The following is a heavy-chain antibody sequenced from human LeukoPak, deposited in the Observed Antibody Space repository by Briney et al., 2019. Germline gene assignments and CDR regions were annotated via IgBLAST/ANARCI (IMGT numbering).Heavy chain of an antibody. CDR3: AKAGYFDFDY. J-gene: IGHJ4*02. V-gene: IGHV3-30*02. D-gene: IGHD2-15*01. CDR1: RLTFSSYG. Sequence: GGSLRLSCAASRLTFSSYGMHWVRQAPGKGLEWVAFIRYDGSNKYYADSVKGRFTISRDNSKNTLYLQMNSLRAEDTAVYYCAKAGYFDFDYWGQGTLVTVSS. CDR2: IRYDGSNK.